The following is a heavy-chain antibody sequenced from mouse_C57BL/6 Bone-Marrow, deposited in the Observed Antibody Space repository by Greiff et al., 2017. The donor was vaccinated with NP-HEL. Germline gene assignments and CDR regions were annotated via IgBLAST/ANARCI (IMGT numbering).Heavy chain of an antibody. CDR3: ARLRDYDLPYFDY. J-gene: IGHJ2*01. CDR2: INPYNGDT. V-gene: IGHV1-20*01. CDR1: GYSFTGYF. Sequence: EVQLQQSGPELVKPGDSVKISCKASGYSFTGYFMNWVMQSHGKSLEWIGRINPYNGDTFYNQKFKGKATLTVDKSSSTAHMERRSLTSEDSAVYYCARLRDYDLPYFDYWGQGTTLTVSS. D-gene: IGHD2-4*01.